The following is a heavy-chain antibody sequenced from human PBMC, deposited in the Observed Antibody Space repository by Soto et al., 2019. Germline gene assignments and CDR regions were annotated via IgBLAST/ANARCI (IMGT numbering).Heavy chain of an antibody. V-gene: IGHV1-69*01. CDR2: IIPVFDKA. J-gene: IGHJ3*01. D-gene: IGHD2-21*01. CDR1: GGSFGSSA. CDR3: ARLGWDCGDAFAL. Sequence: QVQLVQSGADVKKPGSSVKVSCKTSGGSFGSSAISWVRQAPAQGLEWMGGIIPVFDKANYAQNFQGRLTITAEELTGIVFMELSSLRSEDPAVYCCARLGWDCGDAFALWGLGTFVPVSS.